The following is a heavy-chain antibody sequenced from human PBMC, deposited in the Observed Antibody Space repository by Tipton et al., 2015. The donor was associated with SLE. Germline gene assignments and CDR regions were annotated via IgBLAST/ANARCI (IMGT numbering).Heavy chain of an antibody. CDR2: INTSTGKP. CDR3: ARVLSMTTVDAGY. Sequence: QLVQSGPEVKKPGASVKVSCKASGYTFTSYSVIWVRQAPGQGLEWMGWINTSTGKPTYAQGFTGRFVFSLDTSVSTAYLQIGSLKAEDTAVYYCARVLSMTTVDAGYWGQGTLVTVSS. CDR1: GYTFTSYS. V-gene: IGHV7-4-1*01. J-gene: IGHJ4*02. D-gene: IGHD4-17*01.